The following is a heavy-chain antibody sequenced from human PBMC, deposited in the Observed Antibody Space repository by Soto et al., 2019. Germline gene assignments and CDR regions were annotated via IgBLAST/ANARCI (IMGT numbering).Heavy chain of an antibody. Sequence: GGSLRLSCTASGFTFDDYAMHWVRQAPGKGLEWVSGISWNSGSIGYADSVKGRFTISRDNAKNSLYLQMNSLRAEDTALYYCAKDKGYCSGGSCYSVVGGGTDQYFQHWGQGTLVTVSS. CDR3: AKDKGYCSGGSCYSVVGGGTDQYFQH. V-gene: IGHV3-9*01. CDR2: ISWNSGSI. CDR1: GFTFDDYA. D-gene: IGHD2-15*01. J-gene: IGHJ1*01.